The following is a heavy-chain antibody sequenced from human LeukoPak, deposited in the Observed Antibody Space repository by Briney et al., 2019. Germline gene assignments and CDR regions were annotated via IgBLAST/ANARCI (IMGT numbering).Heavy chain of an antibody. CDR3: ARWWRRSYYYGSGSPIDAFDY. CDR1: GGSYRGYY. J-gene: IGHJ4*02. V-gene: IGHV4-34*01. D-gene: IGHD3-10*01. Sequence: PSETLSLTCAVYGGSYRGYYWSWIRPPPGKGLEWIGEINHSGSTNYNPSLKSRVTISVDTSKNQFSLKLSSVTAADTAVYYCARWWRRSYYYGSGSPIDAFDYWGQGTLVTVSS. CDR2: INHSGST.